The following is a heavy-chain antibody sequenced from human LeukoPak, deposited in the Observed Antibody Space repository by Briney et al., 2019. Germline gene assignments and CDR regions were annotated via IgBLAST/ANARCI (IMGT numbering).Heavy chain of an antibody. D-gene: IGHD6-19*01. CDR3: ARRGSGKGQFDY. V-gene: IGHV4-59*01. CDR2: IYYSGST. J-gene: IGHJ4*02. Sequence: SETLSLTCTVSGGTISSYYWSWIRQPPGKGLEWIGYIYYSGSTNYNPPLKSRVTISVDTSKNQFSLKLSSVTAADTAVYYCARRGSGKGQFDYWGQGTLVTVSS. CDR1: GGTISSYY.